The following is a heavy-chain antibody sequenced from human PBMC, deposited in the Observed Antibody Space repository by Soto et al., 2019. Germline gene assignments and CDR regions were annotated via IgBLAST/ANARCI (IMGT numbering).Heavy chain of an antibody. CDR1: GFTFSSYS. V-gene: IGHV3-21*01. CDR3: ARDYFSSGWSFDY. D-gene: IGHD6-19*01. Sequence: GGSLRLSCAASGFTFSSYSMNWVRQAPGKGLEWVSSISSSSSYIYYADSVKGRFTISRDNAKNSLYLQMNSLRAEDTAVYYCARDYFSSGWSFDYWGQGTLGTVSS. J-gene: IGHJ4*02. CDR2: ISSSSSYI.